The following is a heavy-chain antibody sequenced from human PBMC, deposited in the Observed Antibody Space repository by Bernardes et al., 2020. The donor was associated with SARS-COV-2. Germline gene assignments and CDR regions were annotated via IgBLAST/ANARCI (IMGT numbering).Heavy chain of an antibody. D-gene: IGHD1-1*01. CDR2: ISYTGNST. CDR3: AKDDKYSVFRTGNSLDF. CDR1: EFTFWNCD. V-gene: IGHV3-23*05. J-gene: IGHJ4*02. Sequence: WGSLRLCCACSEFTFWNCDMSWVRQAPGKGLEWVSSISYTGNSTYYADSVKGRFSISRDNSKNTLYLLMSSLRVEDTAMYYCAKDDKYSVFRTGNSLDFWGQGTLVTVSS.